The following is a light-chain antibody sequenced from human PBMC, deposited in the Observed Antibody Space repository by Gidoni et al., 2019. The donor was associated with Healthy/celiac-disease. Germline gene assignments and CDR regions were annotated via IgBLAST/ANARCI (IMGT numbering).Light chain of an antibody. Sequence: DIQRTQSPSTLSASVGDRVTITCRASQSISSWLAWYQQKPGKAPKLLIYKASSLESGVPSRFSGSGSGTEFTLTISSLQPDDFATYYCQQYNSSYYPFGQGTKLE. J-gene: IGKJ2*01. CDR3: QQYNSSYYP. V-gene: IGKV1-5*03. CDR1: QSISSW. CDR2: KAS.